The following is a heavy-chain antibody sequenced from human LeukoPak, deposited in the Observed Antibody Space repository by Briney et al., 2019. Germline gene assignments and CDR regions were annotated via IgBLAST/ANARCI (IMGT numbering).Heavy chain of an antibody. CDR2: IKQDGSEK. D-gene: IGHD6-13*01. J-gene: IGHJ4*02. CDR3: ARGGDNSWYVPYYFDY. V-gene: IGHV3-7*04. Sequence: GGSPRLSCAASGFQFNTYWMSWVRQAPGKGLEWVANIKQDGSEKYYVDSVKGRFTISRDNAKNSLYLQMNSLRAEDTAVYYCARGGDNSWYVPYYFDYWGQGTLVTVSS. CDR1: GFQFNTYW.